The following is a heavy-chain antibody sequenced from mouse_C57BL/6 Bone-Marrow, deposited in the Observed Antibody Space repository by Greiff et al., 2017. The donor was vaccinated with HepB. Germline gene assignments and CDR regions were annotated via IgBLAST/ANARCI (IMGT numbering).Heavy chain of an antibody. CDR3: TRTDYYGSSSWFAY. D-gene: IGHD1-1*01. CDR1: GFTFSSYA. J-gene: IGHJ3*01. V-gene: IGHV5-9-1*02. Sequence: EVKLMESGEGLVKPGGSLKLSCAASGFTFSSYAMSWVRQTPEKRLEWVAYISSGGDYYYYADTVKGRFTISRDNARNTLYLQMSSLKSEDTAMYYCTRTDYYGSSSWFAYWGQGTLVTVSA. CDR2: ISSGGDYY.